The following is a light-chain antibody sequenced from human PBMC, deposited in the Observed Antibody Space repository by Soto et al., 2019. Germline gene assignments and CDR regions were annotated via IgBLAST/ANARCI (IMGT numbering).Light chain of an antibody. J-gene: IGKJ2*01. CDR2: DAS. V-gene: IGKV1-5*01. Sequence: DIQMPQSPSTLSASVGDRVTITCRASQSISSWLAWYQQKPGKAPKLLIYDASSLESGVPSRFSGSGSGTEFTLTISSLQHDDFATYYCQQYNSYSGTFGQGTKLEIK. CDR3: QQYNSYSGT. CDR1: QSISSW.